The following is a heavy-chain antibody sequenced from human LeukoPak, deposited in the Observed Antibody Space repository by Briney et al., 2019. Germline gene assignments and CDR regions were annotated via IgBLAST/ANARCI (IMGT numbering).Heavy chain of an antibody. Sequence: ASVNVSCKASGYTFTSYFMHWVRQAPGQGPEWMAIINPSGGSTSYAQKFQGRVSMTRDTSTSTVYMDLSSLRSEDTAVYYCARLGYCSSTSCYTGHDYYYYYMDVWGKGTTVTVSS. CDR2: INPSGGST. D-gene: IGHD2-2*02. CDR1: GYTFTSYF. CDR3: ARLGYCSSTSCYTGHDYYYYYMDV. J-gene: IGHJ6*03. V-gene: IGHV1-46*01.